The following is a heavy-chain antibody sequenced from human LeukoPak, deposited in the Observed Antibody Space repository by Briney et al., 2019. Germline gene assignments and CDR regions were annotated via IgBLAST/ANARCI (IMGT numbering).Heavy chain of an antibody. Sequence: ASVKVSCKASGYTFTSYAMHWVRQAPGQRLEWMGWINAGNGNTKYSQKFQGRVTITRDTSASTAYMELSSLRSEDTAVYYCARVTGGGDYPMGYWGQGTLVTVSS. J-gene: IGHJ4*02. CDR2: INAGNGNT. CDR3: ARVTGGGDYPMGY. V-gene: IGHV1-3*01. CDR1: GYTFTSYA. D-gene: IGHD4-17*01.